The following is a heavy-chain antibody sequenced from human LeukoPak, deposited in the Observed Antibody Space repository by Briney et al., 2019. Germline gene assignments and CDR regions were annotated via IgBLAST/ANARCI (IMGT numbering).Heavy chain of an antibody. J-gene: IGHJ4*02. D-gene: IGHD1-26*01. V-gene: IGHV3-30-3*01. CDR2: ISYDGSNK. CDR3: ARDGYSGSLGYYFDY. Sequence: PGGSLRLSCAAYGFTFSSYAMHWVRQAPGKGLEWVAVISYDGSNKYYADSVKGRFTISRDNSKNTLYLQMNSLRAEDTAVYYCARDGYSGSLGYYFDYWGQGTLVTVSS. CDR1: GFTFSSYA.